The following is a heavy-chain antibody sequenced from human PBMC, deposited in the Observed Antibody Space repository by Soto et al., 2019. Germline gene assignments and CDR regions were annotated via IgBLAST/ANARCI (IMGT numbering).Heavy chain of an antibody. D-gene: IGHD6-13*01. Sequence: EVQLFESGGGLVQPGGSLRLSCAASGFTFSSHAMSWVRQTPGKGLEWVSAITNSGGSTYYADSVKGRFNISRNNSKNTLYLQMNSLRAEDTAVYYCAKRGIASGDPIDYWGQGTLVTVSS. V-gene: IGHV3-23*01. CDR2: ITNSGGST. J-gene: IGHJ4*02. CDR3: AKRGIASGDPIDY. CDR1: GFTFSSHA.